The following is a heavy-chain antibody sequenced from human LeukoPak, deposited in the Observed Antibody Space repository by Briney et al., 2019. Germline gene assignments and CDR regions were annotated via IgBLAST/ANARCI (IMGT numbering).Heavy chain of an antibody. CDR1: GVSISSYY. D-gene: IGHD3-3*01. V-gene: IGHV4-4*07. Sequence: SETLSLTCTVSGVSISSYYWSWIRQPAGKGLEWIGRIYTSGSTNYNPSLKSRVTMSVDTSKNQFSLKLSSVTAADTAVYYCARAPYYDFWSGSSRYYYYYYMDVWGKGTTVTVSS. CDR3: ARAPYYDFWSGSSRYYYYYYMDV. J-gene: IGHJ6*03. CDR2: IYTSGST.